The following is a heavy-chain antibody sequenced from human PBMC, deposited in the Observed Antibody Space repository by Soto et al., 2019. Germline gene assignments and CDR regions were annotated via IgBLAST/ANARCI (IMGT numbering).Heavy chain of an antibody. CDR2: IKQDGSEK. J-gene: IGHJ4*02. V-gene: IGHV3-7*01. Sequence: EVQLVESGGGLVQPGGSLRLSCAASGFTFNSYWMSWVRQAPGKGLEWVANIKQDGSEKYYVDSVKGRFTISRDNAKNSLYLQMNSLRAEDTAVYYCATDIRGFWAVALYYFDYWGQGTLVTVSS. CDR3: ATDIRGFWAVALYYFDY. CDR1: GFTFNSYW. D-gene: IGHD6-19*01.